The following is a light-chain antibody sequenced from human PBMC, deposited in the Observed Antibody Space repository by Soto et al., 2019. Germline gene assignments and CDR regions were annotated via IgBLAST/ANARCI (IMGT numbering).Light chain of an antibody. CDR3: QQYGSSPPVS. Sequence: EIVLTQSPGDLSLSPGERATLSCRASQSVSSSYLAWYQQKPGQAPRLLIYGASSRATGIPDRFSGSGSGTDFTLTISRLEPEDFAVYYCQQYGSSPPVSFGGGTKVDI. CDR1: QSVSSSY. V-gene: IGKV3-20*01. CDR2: GAS. J-gene: IGKJ4*01.